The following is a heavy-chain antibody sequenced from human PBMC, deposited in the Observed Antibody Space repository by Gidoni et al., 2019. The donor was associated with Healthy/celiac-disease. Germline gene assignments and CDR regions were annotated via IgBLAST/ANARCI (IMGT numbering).Heavy chain of an antibody. CDR3: ARSGNGGQTDY. J-gene: IGHJ4*02. V-gene: IGHV4-38-2*01. CDR1: GYSICSGYS. Sequence: QVHPQASAPGLVKPSETLALTCPVSGYSICSGYSWGWIRRPPGKGLEWIGSIYHSGSTYYKPSRKGRVTIAVDTSKAQLSLKLSSVTAADTAVYYCARSGNGGQTDYWGQGTLVTVSS. CDR2: IYHSGST. D-gene: IGHD7-27*01.